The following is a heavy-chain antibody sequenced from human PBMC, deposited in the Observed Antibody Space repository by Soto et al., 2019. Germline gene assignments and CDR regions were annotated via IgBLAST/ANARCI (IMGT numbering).Heavy chain of an antibody. CDR3: ARGRRGTSSNWFDP. V-gene: IGHV1-3*01. CDR1: GYTFTSYA. J-gene: IGHJ5*02. CDR2: INAGNGNT. Sequence: ASVKVSCKASGYTFTSYAMHWVRQAPGQRLEWMGWINAGNGNTKYSQKFQGRVTMTRDTSASTAYMELSSLRSEDTAVYYCARGRRGTSSNWFDPWGQGTLVTVS. D-gene: IGHD1-1*01.